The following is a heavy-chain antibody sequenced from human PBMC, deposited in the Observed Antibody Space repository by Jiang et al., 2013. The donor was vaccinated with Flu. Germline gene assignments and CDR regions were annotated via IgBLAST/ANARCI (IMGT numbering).Heavy chain of an antibody. Sequence: GPGLVKPSETLSLTCTVSGGSISSSSYHWGWIRQPPGKGLEWIGSIYYSGSTYYNPSLKSRVTISLDTSKNQFSLRLTSVTAADTAVYYCVTSYYYYYYAMDVWGQGTTVTVSS. V-gene: IGHV4-39*07. CDR1: GGSISSSSYH. CDR3: VTSYYYYYYAMDV. CDR2: IYYSGST. J-gene: IGHJ6*02. D-gene: IGHD1-26*01.